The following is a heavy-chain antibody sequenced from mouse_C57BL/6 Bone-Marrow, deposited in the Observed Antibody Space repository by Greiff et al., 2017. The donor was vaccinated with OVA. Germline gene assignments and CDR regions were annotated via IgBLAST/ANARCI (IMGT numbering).Heavy chain of an antibody. Sequence: EVQLVESGGGLVQPGGSLSLSCAASGFTFTDYYMSWVRQPPGKALEWLGFIRNKANGYTTEYSASVKGRFTISRDNSQSILYLQMNALRAEDSATFICARDIRQLWLHYSFVSWGEDTTLSDSS. V-gene: IGHV7-3*01. J-gene: IGHJ2*01. D-gene: IGHD3-1*01. CDR1: GFTFTDYY. CDR3: ARDIRQLWLHYSFVS. CDR2: IRNKANGYTT.